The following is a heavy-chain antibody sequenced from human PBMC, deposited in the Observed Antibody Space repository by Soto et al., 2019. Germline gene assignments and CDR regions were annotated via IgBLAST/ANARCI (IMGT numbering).Heavy chain of an antibody. CDR1: GFTFSSYA. CDR2: ISGSGGST. CDR3: ARIGGEFVSGMDDY. J-gene: IGHJ4*02. Sequence: GGSLRLSCAASGFTFSSYAMSWVRQAPGKGLEWVSAISGSGGSTYYADSVKGRFTISRDNSKNSLYLQMNSLRDEDTAVYYCARIGGEFVSGMDDYWGQGTLVTVSS. V-gene: IGHV3-23*01. D-gene: IGHD3-16*01.